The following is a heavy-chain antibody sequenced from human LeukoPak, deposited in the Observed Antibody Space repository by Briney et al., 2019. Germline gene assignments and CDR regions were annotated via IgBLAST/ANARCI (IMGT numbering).Heavy chain of an antibody. D-gene: IGHD6-13*01. Sequence: GGSLRLSCAASGFTFSSYSMNWVRQAPGKWLEWVSSISSSSSYIYYADSVRGRFTISRDNAKNSLYLQMNSLRAEDTAVYYCARDGSRIAAAGPRGYWYFDLWGRGTLVTVSS. V-gene: IGHV3-21*01. CDR2: ISSSSSYI. CDR1: GFTFSSYS. J-gene: IGHJ2*01. CDR3: ARDGSRIAAAGPRGYWYFDL.